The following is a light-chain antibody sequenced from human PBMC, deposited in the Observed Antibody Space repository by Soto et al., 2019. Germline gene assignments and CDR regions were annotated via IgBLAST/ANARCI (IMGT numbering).Light chain of an antibody. J-gene: IGKJ4*01. V-gene: IGKV1-5*03. Sequence: SKSPSTVSGSKRERVTITCRASQTISSWLAWYQQKPGKAPKLLIYKASTLKSGVPSRFSGSGSGTEFTLTISNLQPEDVATYYCQKHNAAPLTFGGGSIVDVK. CDR2: KAS. CDR1: QTISSW. CDR3: QKHNAAPLT.